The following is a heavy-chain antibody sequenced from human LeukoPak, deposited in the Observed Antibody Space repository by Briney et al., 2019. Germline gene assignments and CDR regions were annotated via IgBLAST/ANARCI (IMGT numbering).Heavy chain of an antibody. CDR3: AGMVRGRNWFDP. CDR1: GYTLTELS. J-gene: IGHJ5*02. V-gene: IGHV1-24*01. D-gene: IGHD3-10*01. CDR2: FDPEDGET. Sequence: ASVKVSCKVSGYTLTELSMHWVRQAPGKGLEWMGGFDPEDGETIYAQKFQGRVTMTEDTSTDTAYMELSSLGSEDTAVYYCAGMVRGRNWFDPWGQGTLVTVSS.